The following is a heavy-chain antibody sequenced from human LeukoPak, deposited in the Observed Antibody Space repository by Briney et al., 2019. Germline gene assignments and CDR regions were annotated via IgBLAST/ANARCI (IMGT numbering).Heavy chain of an antibody. CDR2: MKQDGSEK. Sequence: GGSLRLSCAASGIAFSSYWMSWVRQAPGRGLEWVANMKQDGSEKYYVDSVKDRFTISRDNAKNSLYLQMNSLRAEDTAMYYCARDLGHSGYDLYDYWGQGTLVTVSS. CDR1: GIAFSSYW. D-gene: IGHD5-12*01. J-gene: IGHJ4*02. CDR3: ARDLGHSGYDLYDY. V-gene: IGHV3-7*01.